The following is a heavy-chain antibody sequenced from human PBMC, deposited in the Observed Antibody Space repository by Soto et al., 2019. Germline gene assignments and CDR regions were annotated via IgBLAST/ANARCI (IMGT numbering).Heavy chain of an antibody. D-gene: IGHD5-12*01. CDR1: GYTFTGYY. J-gene: IGHJ4*02. CDR3: ERTPGYRGYDHFDY. Sequence: ASVKVSCKASGYTFTGYYMHWVRQAPGQGLEWMGWINPNSGGTNYAQKFQGRVTMTRDTSISTAYMELSRLTSDDTAVYYCERTPGYRGYDHFDYWGKGTRVTSPQ. V-gene: IGHV1-2*02. CDR2: INPNSGGT.